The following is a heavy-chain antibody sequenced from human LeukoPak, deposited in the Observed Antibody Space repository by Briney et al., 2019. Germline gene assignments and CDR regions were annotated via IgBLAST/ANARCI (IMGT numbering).Heavy chain of an antibody. Sequence: SETLSLTCTVSGGSISSYYWSWIRQPAGKGLEWIGRINTSGTSNDNPSLRSRVTMSVDTSKNQFSLNLSSVTAADTAVYYCASEDGGPRWLDPWGQGTLVTVSS. J-gene: IGHJ5*02. CDR3: ASEDGGPRWLDP. D-gene: IGHD6-25*01. CDR1: GGSISSYY. CDR2: INTSGTS. V-gene: IGHV4-4*07.